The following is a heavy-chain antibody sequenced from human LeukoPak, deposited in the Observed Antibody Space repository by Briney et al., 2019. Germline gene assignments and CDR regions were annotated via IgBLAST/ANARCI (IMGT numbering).Heavy chain of an antibody. CDR1: GGSISSYY. J-gene: IGHJ6*03. CDR3: ARGVVSHYYYYYYMDV. Sequence: SETLSLTCTVSGGSISSYYWSWIRQPPGKGLEWIGYIYYSGSTNYNPPLKSRVTISVDTSKNQFSLKLSSVTAADTAVYYCARGVVSHYYYYYYMDVWGKGTTVTASS. CDR2: IYYSGST. D-gene: IGHD3-3*01. V-gene: IGHV4-59*01.